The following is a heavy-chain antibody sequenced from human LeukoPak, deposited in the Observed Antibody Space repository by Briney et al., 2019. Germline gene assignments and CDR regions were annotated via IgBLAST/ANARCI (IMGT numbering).Heavy chain of an antibody. J-gene: IGHJ4*02. CDR3: ARDGSGSYFDH. D-gene: IGHD1-26*01. CDR1: GFTFSSYS. CDR2: ISSSSSYI. V-gene: IGHV3-21*01. Sequence: GGSLRLYCAASGFTFSSYSMKWVRQAPGKGLEWVSSISSSSSYIYYADSVKGRFTISRDNAKNSLYLQMNSLRAEDTAVYYCARDGSGSYFDHWGQGTLVTVSS.